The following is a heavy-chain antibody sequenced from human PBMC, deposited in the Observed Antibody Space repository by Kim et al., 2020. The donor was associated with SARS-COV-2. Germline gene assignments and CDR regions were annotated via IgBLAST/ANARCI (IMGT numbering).Heavy chain of an antibody. Sequence: SLKGRFTISQDNSKSTVYLQMNNLRAEDTALYYCAKDGARVTTIPNWFDPWGQGILVTVSS. V-gene: IGHV3-23*01. CDR3: AKDGARVTTIPNWFDP. J-gene: IGHJ5*02. D-gene: IGHD2-21*02.